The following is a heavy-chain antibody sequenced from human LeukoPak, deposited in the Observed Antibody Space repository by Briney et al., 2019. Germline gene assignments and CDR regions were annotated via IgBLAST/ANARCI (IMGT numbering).Heavy chain of an antibody. J-gene: IGHJ6*03. D-gene: IGHD2-21*02. Sequence: PSETLSLTCTVSDDPINSGVYYWNWIRQPAGKGLEWIGHIYTSGTTTNSNPSLKSRVAISLDTSKNHFSLKLSSVTAADTAVYYCARRKVVTAMVPPPSDYYYYYYYMDVWGKGTTVTVSS. CDR3: ARRKVVTAMVPPPSDYYYYYYYMDV. V-gene: IGHV4-61*09. CDR1: DDPINSGVYY. CDR2: IYTSGTTT.